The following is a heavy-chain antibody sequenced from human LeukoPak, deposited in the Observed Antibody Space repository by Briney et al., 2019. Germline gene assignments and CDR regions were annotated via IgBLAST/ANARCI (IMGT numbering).Heavy chain of an antibody. J-gene: IGHJ4*02. D-gene: IGHD6-6*01. CDR2: ISSRSKYI. CDR1: GFTFSSYG. Sequence: GGSLRLSCAASGFTFSSYGMHWVRQAPGKGLEWVSSISSRSKYISYADPVKGRFTISRDSAKNSLYLQMNSLRAEDTAVYYCASERYSRSSYGNFAYWGQGTLVTVSS. V-gene: IGHV3-21*01. CDR3: ASERYSRSSYGNFAY.